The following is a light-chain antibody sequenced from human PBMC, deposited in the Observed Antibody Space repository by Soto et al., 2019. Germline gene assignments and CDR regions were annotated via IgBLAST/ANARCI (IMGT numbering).Light chain of an antibody. CDR3: QQYGSAPRT. Sequence: EIAVTQSPSTLFLSPGEKATLSCRASQSVTPRYLAWYPQKPGQAPRLLIYGASIRATGIPDRFSGSGSGTDFTLIINRLEPEDFAVYYCQQYGSAPRTFGGGTKVEIK. V-gene: IGKV3-20*01. CDR2: GAS. J-gene: IGKJ4*01. CDR1: QSVTPRY.